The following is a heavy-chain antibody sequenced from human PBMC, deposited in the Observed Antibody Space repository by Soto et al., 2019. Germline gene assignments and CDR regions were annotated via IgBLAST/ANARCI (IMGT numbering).Heavy chain of an antibody. D-gene: IGHD3-22*01. V-gene: IGHV3-30*18. CDR2: ISYDGSNK. J-gene: IGHJ4*02. CDR1: GSTFSSYG. Sequence: QVQLVESGGGVVQPGRSLRLSCAASGSTFSSYGMHSVRQAPGKGLEWVAVISYDGSNKHYADSVKGRFTISRDNSKNTLYLQMNSLRAEDTAVYYCAQDTYYHDSSGYYVFDYWGQGTLVTVSS. CDR3: AQDTYYHDSSGYYVFDY.